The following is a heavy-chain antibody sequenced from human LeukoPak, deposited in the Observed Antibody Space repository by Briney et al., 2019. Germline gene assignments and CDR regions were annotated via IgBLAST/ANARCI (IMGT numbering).Heavy chain of an antibody. D-gene: IGHD3-10*01. CDR3: ARVSRLLWFGELPSWGYYYYMDV. CDR1: GYTFTSYD. Sequence: LRASVKVSCKASGYTFTSYDINWVRQATGQGLEWMGWMNPNSGNTGYAQKFQGRVTITRNTSISTAYMELSSLRSEDTAVYYCARVSRLLWFGELPSWGYYYYMDVWGKGTTVTVSS. J-gene: IGHJ6*03. V-gene: IGHV1-8*03. CDR2: MNPNSGNT.